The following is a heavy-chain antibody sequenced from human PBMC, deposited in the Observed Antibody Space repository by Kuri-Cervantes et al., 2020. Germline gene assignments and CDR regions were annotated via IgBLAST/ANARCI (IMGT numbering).Heavy chain of an antibody. CDR2: INTGNGNT. D-gene: IGHD2-15*01. Sequence: ASVKVSCKASGYTFTSYAMHWVRQAPGQRLEWMGWINTGNGNTKYSQKFQGRVTITRDTSASTAYMELSSLRSEDTAVKYCARDGGTYCSGGSCYRAEYFQHWGQGTLVTVSS. J-gene: IGHJ1*01. CDR3: ARDGGTYCSGGSCYRAEYFQH. V-gene: IGHV1-3*04. CDR1: GYTFTSYA.